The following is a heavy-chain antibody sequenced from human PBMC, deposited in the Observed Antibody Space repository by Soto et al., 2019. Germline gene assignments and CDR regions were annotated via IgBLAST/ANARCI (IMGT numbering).Heavy chain of an antibody. V-gene: IGHV3-48*02. CDR1: GFTFSSYS. D-gene: IGHD6-19*01. J-gene: IGHJ4*02. CDR2: ISSSSSTI. CDR3: AREYSALSSGWYPTPYYFDY. Sequence: PGGSLRLSCAASGFTFSSYSMNWVRQAPGKGLEWVSYISSSSSTIYYADSVKGRFTISRDNAKNSLYLQMNSLRDEDTAVYYYAREYSALSSGWYPTPYYFDYWGQGTLVTSPQ.